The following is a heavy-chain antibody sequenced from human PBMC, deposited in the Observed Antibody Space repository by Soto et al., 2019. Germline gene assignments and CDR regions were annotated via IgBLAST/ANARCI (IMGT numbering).Heavy chain of an antibody. CDR3: ASLEMTTVTNRGPSPFDP. V-gene: IGHV4-39*01. CDR2: IYYSGST. CDR1: GGSISNSSYY. Sequence: SETLSLTCTVSGGSISNSSYYWGWIRQPPGKGLEWIGSIYYSGSTYYNPSLKSRVTISVDTSKNQFSLKLSSVTAADTAVYYCASLEMTTVTNRGPSPFDPWGQGTLVTVSS. D-gene: IGHD4-17*01. J-gene: IGHJ5*02.